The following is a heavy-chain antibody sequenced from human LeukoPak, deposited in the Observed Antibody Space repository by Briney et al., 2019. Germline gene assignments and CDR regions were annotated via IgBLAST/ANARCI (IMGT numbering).Heavy chain of an antibody. CDR1: GFNFDRYT. CDR3: AKELDTMFFDY. V-gene: IGHV3-43*01. D-gene: IGHD3-10*02. J-gene: IGHJ4*02. Sequence: GGSLRLSCATSGFNFDRYTIHWVRQAPGKGLEWVSLAGWAGGTTFYSDSVRGRFTISRDSGRKSVYLQMNSLTTDDTAFYFCAKELDTMFFDYWGQGALVTVSS. CDR2: AGWAGGTT.